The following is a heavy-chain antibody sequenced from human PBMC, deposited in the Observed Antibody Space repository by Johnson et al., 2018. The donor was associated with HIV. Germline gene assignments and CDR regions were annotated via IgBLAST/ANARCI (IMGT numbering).Heavy chain of an antibody. J-gene: IGHJ3*02. CDR1: GFTFSSYA. CDR2: ISYDGSNK. CDR3: ARERGNMIAVADADAFDI. Sequence: QVQLVESGGGVVQPGRSLRLSCAVSGFTFSSYAMHWVRQAPGKGLEWVAVISYDGSNKYYADSVKGRFTISRDNSKNTLYLQMNSLRAEDTAVYYCARERGNMIAVADADAFDIWGQGTMVTVSS. D-gene: IGHD6-19*01. V-gene: IGHV3-30-3*01.